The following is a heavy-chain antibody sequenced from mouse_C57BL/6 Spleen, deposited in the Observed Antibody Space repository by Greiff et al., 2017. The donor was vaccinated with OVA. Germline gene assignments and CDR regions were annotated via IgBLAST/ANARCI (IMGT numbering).Heavy chain of an antibody. CDR3: ARFPTGPYYFDY. CDR1: GYAFSSYW. J-gene: IGHJ2*01. CDR2: IYPGDGDT. V-gene: IGHV1-80*01. D-gene: IGHD4-1*02. Sequence: VMLVESGAELVKPGASVKISCKASGYAFSSYWMNWVKQRPGKGLEWIGQIYPGDGDTNYNGKFKGKATLTADKSSSTAYMQLSSLTSEDSAVYFCARFPTGPYYFDYWGQGTTLTVSS.